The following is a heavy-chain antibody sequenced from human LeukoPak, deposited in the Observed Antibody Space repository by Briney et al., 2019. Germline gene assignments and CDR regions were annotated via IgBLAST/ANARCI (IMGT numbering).Heavy chain of an antibody. J-gene: IGHJ4*02. V-gene: IGHV3-21*01. Sequence: GGSLRLSCAASGFTFSSYSMNWVRQAPGKGLEWVSSISSSGSYIYYADSVKGRFTISRDNAKNSLYLQMNSLRAEDTAVYYCARADRVKQLTNFDYWGQGTLVTVSS. CDR1: GFTFSSYS. D-gene: IGHD6-13*01. CDR2: ISSSGSYI. CDR3: ARADRVKQLTNFDY.